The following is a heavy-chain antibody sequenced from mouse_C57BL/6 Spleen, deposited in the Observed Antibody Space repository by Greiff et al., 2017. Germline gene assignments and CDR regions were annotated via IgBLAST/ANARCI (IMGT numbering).Heavy chain of an antibody. Sequence: EVKLVESGGGLVKPGGSLKLSCAASGFTFSDYGMHWLRQAPEKGLEWVAYISSGSSTIYYADTVKGRFTISRDNAKNTLFLQMTSLRSEDTAMYYCARRSYGSFDYWGQGTTLTVSS. CDR1: GFTFSDYG. V-gene: IGHV5-17*01. CDR3: ARRSYGSFDY. D-gene: IGHD1-1*02. CDR2: ISSGSSTI. J-gene: IGHJ2*01.